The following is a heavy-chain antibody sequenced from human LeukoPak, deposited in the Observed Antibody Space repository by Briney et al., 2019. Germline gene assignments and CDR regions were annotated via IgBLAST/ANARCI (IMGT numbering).Heavy chain of an antibody. CDR2: ISYSGST. CDR3: ARVVVVPAGRWFDP. J-gene: IGHJ5*02. V-gene: IGHV4-59*01. Sequence: SETLSLTCTVSGGSISGYYWSWIRQPPGKGLEWIAYISYSGSTNYNPSLKSRVTISVDTSKNQFSLKLSSVTAADTAVYYCARVVVVPAGRWFDPWGQGTLVTVSS. CDR1: GGSISGYY. D-gene: IGHD2-2*01.